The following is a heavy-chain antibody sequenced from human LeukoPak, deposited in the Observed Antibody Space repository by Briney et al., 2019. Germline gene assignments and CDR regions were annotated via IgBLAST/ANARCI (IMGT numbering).Heavy chain of an antibody. J-gene: IGHJ5*02. CDR3: ARGQKAAAGTYWFDP. D-gene: IGHD6-13*01. CDR2: IYYSGST. Sequence: PSETLSLTCTVSGGSISSSGYYWSWIWQPPGKGLEWIGYIYYSGSTNYNPSLKSRVTISVDTSKNQFSLKLSSVTAADTAVYYCARGQKAAAGTYWFDPWGQGTLVTVSS. CDR1: GGSISSSGYY. V-gene: IGHV4-61*08.